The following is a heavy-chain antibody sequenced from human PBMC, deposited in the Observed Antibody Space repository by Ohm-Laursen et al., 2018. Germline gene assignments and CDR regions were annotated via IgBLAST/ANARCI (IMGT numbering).Heavy chain of an antibody. CDR1: GGSISSYY. D-gene: IGHD3-22*01. J-gene: IGHJ4*02. CDR3: ARDDSSGYYYFHY. V-gene: IGHV4-59*01. Sequence: GTLSLTCTVSGGSISSYYWSWIRQPPGKGLEWIGYLYYSGSTNYNPSLKSRVTISVDTSKNQFSLKLNSVTAADTAVYYCARDDSSGYYYFHYWGQGTLVTVSS. CDR2: LYYSGST.